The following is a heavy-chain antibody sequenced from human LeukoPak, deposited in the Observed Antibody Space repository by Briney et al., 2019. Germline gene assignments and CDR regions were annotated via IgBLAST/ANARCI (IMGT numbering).Heavy chain of an antibody. J-gene: IGHJ4*02. V-gene: IGHV1-69*05. CDR2: IIPIFGTA. CDR1: GGTFISYA. CDR3: ATSPEVYGTYYFDY. Sequence: SVKVSCKASGGTFISYATSWVRQAPGQGLEWMGRIIPIFGTANYAQKFQGRVTITTDESTSTAYMELSSLRSEDTAVYYCATSPEVYGTYYFDYWGQGTLVTVSS. D-gene: IGHD2-8*01.